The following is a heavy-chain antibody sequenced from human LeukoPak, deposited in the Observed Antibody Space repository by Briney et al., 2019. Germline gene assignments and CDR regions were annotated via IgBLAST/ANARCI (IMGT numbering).Heavy chain of an antibody. J-gene: IGHJ4*02. CDR3: ARVGGYSHKD. Sequence: SETLSLTCSVSGVSISSYYGSWLRQPPGKGLEWIGYIYYSGSTNYNPSLKSRVTISVDTSKNQFSLKLTSVTAADTAVYYCARVGGYSHKDWGQGNLVTVSS. CDR2: IYYSGST. V-gene: IGHV4-59*13. D-gene: IGHD5-18*01. CDR1: GVSISSYY.